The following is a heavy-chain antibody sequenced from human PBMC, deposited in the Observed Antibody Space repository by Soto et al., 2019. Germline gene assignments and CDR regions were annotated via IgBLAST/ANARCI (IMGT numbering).Heavy chain of an antibody. CDR2: IKSKTDGGTT. J-gene: IGHJ4*02. V-gene: IGHV3-15*07. CDR1: GFTFDKVW. D-gene: IGHD1-26*01. Sequence: EVQLVESGGGLVKPGGSLRLSCEVSGFTFDKVWMNWVRQAPGKGLEWVGRIKSKTDGGTTDYAAPVKGRFTISRDDSKNMLYVQMNSLKTEDTGMYFFTTGRDELLYWGQGTLVTVSS. CDR3: TTGRDELLY.